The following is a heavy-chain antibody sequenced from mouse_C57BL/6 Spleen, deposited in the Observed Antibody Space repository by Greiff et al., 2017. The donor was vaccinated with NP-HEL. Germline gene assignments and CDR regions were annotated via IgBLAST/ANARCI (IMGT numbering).Heavy chain of an antibody. V-gene: IGHV3-6*01. D-gene: IGHD2-4*01. CDR3: ARDRRLYDYDEYYFDY. CDR1: GYSITSGYY. CDR2: ISYDGSN. Sequence: DVKLQESGPGLVKPSQSLSLTCSVTGYSITSGYYWNWIRQFPGNKLEWMGYISYDGSNNYNPSLKNRISITRDTSKNQFFLKLNSVTTEDTATYYCARDRRLYDYDEYYFDYWGQGTTLTVSS. J-gene: IGHJ2*01.